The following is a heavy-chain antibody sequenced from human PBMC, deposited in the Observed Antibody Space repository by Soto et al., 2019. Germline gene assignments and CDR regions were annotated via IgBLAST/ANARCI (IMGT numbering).Heavy chain of an antibody. CDR2: IYYSGST. CDR3: ARHVGVPYNWFDP. CDR1: GGSISSSSYY. J-gene: IGHJ5*02. V-gene: IGHV4-39*01. D-gene: IGHD3-10*01. Sequence: TSETLSLTCTVSGGSISSSSYYWGWIRQPPGKGLEWIGSIYYSGSTYYNPSLKSRVTISVDTSKNQFSLKLSSVTAADTAVYYCARHVGVPYNWFDPWGQGTLVTVSS.